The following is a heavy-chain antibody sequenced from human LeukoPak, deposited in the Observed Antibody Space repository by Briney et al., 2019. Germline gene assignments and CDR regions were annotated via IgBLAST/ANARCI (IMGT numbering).Heavy chain of an antibody. D-gene: IGHD6-13*01. Sequence: SETLSLTCTVSGGSISSSSYYWGWIRQPPGKGLEWIGSIYYSGSTYYNPSLKSRVTISVDTSKNQFSLKLSSVTAADTAVYYCARDLERIAAAGTGAFDIWGQGTMVTVSS. CDR1: GGSISSSSYY. CDR2: IYYSGST. CDR3: ARDLERIAAAGTGAFDI. J-gene: IGHJ3*02. V-gene: IGHV4-39*07.